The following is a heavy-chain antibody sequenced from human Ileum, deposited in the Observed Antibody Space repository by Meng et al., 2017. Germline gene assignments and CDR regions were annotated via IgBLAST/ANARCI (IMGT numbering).Heavy chain of an antibody. Sequence: KVSCKASGGTFSNYAISWMRQAPGQGLEWMGGIIPIFGTANYAQNFRGRVTITTDESTSTAYMELSSLRAEDTAVYYCAKALDSGGYNFERGSDYWGQGTLVTVSS. CDR2: IIPIFGTA. J-gene: IGHJ4*02. V-gene: IGHV1-69*05. CDR1: GGTFSNYA. D-gene: IGHD3-22*01. CDR3: AKALDSGGYNFERGSDY.